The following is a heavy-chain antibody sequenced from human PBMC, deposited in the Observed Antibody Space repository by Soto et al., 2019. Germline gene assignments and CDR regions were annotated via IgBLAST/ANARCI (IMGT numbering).Heavy chain of an antibody. CDR3: ARSPTRFLEWLSYYFDY. J-gene: IGHJ4*02. CDR2: ISSSSSYI. Sequence: EVQLVESGGGLVKPGGSLRLSCAASGFTFSSYSMNWVRQAPGKGLEWVSSISSSSSYIYYADSVKGRFTISRDNAKNSLYLQMNSLRAEDTAVYYCARSPTRFLEWLSYYFDYWGQGTLVTVSS. D-gene: IGHD3-3*01. V-gene: IGHV3-21*01. CDR1: GFTFSSYS.